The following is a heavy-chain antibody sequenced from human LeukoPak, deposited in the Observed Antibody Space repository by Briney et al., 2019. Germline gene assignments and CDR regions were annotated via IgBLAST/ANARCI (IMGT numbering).Heavy chain of an antibody. V-gene: IGHV3-20*04. CDR2: INWNGGST. J-gene: IGHJ5*01. CDR1: GFTFDDYG. D-gene: IGHD5-24*01. CDR3: ARGEDGFQKPFDC. Sequence: PGGSLRLSCAASGFTFDDYGMSWVRQAPGKGLEWVSGINWNGGSTGYADSVKGRFTISRDNAKNSLYLQMDSLRAEDTAVYYCARGEDGFQKPFDCWGQGTLVTVSS.